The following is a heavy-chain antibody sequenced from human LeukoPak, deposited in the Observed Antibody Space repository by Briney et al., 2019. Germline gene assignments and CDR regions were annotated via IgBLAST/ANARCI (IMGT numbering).Heavy chain of an antibody. CDR2: LSSSVGST. Sequence: GGSLRLSCAASGFTFTTYAMAWVRQAPGRGLEWVSTLSSSVGSTYYADSVKGRFTISRDNSKNTLYLQMNSLRVEDTAFYYCARVDYSNYIDYWGRGTLVTVSS. CDR3: ARVDYSNYIDY. V-gene: IGHV3-23*01. J-gene: IGHJ4*02. CDR1: GFTFTTYA. D-gene: IGHD4-11*01.